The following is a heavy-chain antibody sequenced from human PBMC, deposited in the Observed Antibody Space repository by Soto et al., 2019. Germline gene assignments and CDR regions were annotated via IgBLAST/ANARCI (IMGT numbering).Heavy chain of an antibody. J-gene: IGHJ4*02. CDR3: ARLPRDCNKTSCYYADH. CDR1: GYDFNTNW. Sequence: GESLKISCRGFGYDFNTNWFGWVRQLPGRGLEWVGIMYPGDSDTRYNPSLQGHVTLSADVTVSTAFLQWRSLETSDTGMYFCARLPRDCNKTSCYYADHWGQGTQVTVSS. V-gene: IGHV5-51*01. CDR2: MYPGDSDT. D-gene: IGHD3-3*01.